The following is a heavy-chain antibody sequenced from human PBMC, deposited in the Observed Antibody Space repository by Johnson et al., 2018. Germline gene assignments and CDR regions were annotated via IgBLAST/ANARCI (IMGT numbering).Heavy chain of an antibody. CDR3: ARVAMGRGPGGLYYYYMDV. J-gene: IGHJ6*03. CDR2: IYYSGST. CDR1: GGSISSDY. D-gene: IGHD3-10*01. Sequence: QVQLQESGPGLVKPSETLSLTCTVSGGSISSDYWSWIRQPPGKGLEWIGYIYYSGSTNYNPSLKSRVTISVNTSKDQFSLKLTSVTAADPAVYYCARVAMGRGPGGLYYYYMDVWGKGTTVTVSS. V-gene: IGHV4-59*01.